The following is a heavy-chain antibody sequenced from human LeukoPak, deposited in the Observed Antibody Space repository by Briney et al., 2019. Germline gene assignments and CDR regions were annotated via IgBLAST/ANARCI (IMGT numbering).Heavy chain of an antibody. V-gene: IGHV3-21*01. CDR2: ISSSSSYI. J-gene: IGHJ4*02. CDR1: GFTFSSYS. CDR3: ARATYITMVRKPYYFDY. D-gene: IGHD3-10*01. Sequence: GGSLRLSCAASGFTFSSYSMNWVRQAPGKGLEWVSSISSSSSYIYYADSVKGRFTISRDNAKNSLYLQMNSLRAEDTAVYYCARATYITMVRKPYYFDYWGQGTLVTVSS.